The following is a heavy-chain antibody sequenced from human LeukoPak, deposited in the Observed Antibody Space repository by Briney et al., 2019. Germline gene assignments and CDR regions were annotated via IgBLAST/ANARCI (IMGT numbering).Heavy chain of an antibody. CDR1: GYTFTVLF. CDR3: ARGSSSGWFNFDY. Sequence: GASVTVSCKASGYTFTVLFLDWVRQAPGQGLEWMGWINPNSGGTNYAQNFQGRVTMTRDTSISTAYMELSRLRSDDTAVYYCARGSSSGWFNFDYWGQGTLVTVSS. CDR2: INPNSGGT. J-gene: IGHJ4*02. D-gene: IGHD6-19*01. V-gene: IGHV1-2*02.